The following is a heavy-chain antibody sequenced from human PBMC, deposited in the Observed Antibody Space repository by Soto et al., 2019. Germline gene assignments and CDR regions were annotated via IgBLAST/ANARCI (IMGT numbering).Heavy chain of an antibody. Sequence: VQLVESGGGVVQPGRSLRLSCAASGFTFSDYAMHWVRQAPGKGLEWVAVVSHDGRNTHYADSVKGRFTIARDSSKNTRGLEMASRRPEDTADYYCAKGGRQWLVTSGVNYWGQGALVTVSS. CDR3: AKGGRQWLVTSGVNY. CDR1: GFTFSDYA. CDR2: VSHDGRNT. D-gene: IGHD6-19*01. V-gene: IGHV3-30*18. J-gene: IGHJ4*02.